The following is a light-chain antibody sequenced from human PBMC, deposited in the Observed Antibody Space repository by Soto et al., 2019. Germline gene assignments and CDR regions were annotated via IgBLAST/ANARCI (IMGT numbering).Light chain of an antibody. J-gene: IGLJ1*01. CDR1: GNDVGAYNY. Sequence: QSVLTQPRSVSGSPGQSVTISCTRTGNDVGAYNYVSWYQQHPGRPPKLMIYDVATWPSGVPDRFSGSKSGNTASLTISGLQAEDEADYFCCSYAGGYTYLFGTGTKVTVL. V-gene: IGLV2-11*01. CDR2: DVA. CDR3: CSYAGGYTYL.